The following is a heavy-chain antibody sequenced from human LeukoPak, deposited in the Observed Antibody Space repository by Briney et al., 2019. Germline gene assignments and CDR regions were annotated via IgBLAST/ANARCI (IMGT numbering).Heavy chain of an antibody. V-gene: IGHV3-30*18. D-gene: IGHD3-22*01. CDR2: ISYDGSNK. CDR3: AKLSYDSSGYDY. J-gene: IGHJ4*02. CDR1: GFTFSSYG. Sequence: GGSLRLSCAASGFTFSSYGMHWVRQAPGKGLEWVAVISYDGSNKYYADSVKGRFTISRDNSKNTLYLQMNSPRAEDTAVYYCAKLSYDSSGYDYWGQGTLVTVSS.